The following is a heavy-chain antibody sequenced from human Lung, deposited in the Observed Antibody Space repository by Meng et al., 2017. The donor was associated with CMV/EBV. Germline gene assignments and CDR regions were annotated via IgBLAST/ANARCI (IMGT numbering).Heavy chain of an antibody. J-gene: IGHJ4*02. D-gene: IGHD6-19*01. CDR2: IYTSGTT. Sequence: QVALPVWGPALVSPSDTLSFHALCSGCSISSYYWSWIRQSAGKRLEWIGRIYTSGTTIYNPSLKSRLTLSLDTSKNQFSLKLNSVTAADTAVYYCARAEADTGNFDYWGQGTLVTVSS. CDR3: ARAEADTGNFDY. V-gene: IGHV4-4*07. CDR1: GCSISSYY.